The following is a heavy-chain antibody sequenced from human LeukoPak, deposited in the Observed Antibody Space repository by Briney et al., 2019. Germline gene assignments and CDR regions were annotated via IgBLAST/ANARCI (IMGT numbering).Heavy chain of an antibody. CDR3: ARGLGGYSYGQDY. J-gene: IGHJ4*02. CDR2: TNSDGSGT. D-gene: IGHD5-18*01. V-gene: IGHV3-74*01. Sequence: AGGSLRLSCAASGFTFSSYWMHWVRQAPGKGLVWVSRTNSDGSGTFYADSVKGRFTISRDNAKNTLYLQMNSLRAEDTAVYYCARGLGGYSYGQDYWGQGALVTVSS. CDR1: GFTFSSYW.